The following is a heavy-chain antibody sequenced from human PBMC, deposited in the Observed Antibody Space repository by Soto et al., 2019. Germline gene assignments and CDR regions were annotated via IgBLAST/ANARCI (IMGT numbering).Heavy chain of an antibody. D-gene: IGHD4-17*01. CDR1: GYTFTSYG. CDR3: ARVGIYGDYGGHFDY. V-gene: IGHV1-18*01. CDR2: ISAYNGNT. J-gene: IGHJ4*02. Sequence: ASVKVSCKASGYTFTSYGISWVRQAPGQGLEWMGWISAYNGNTNYAQKLQGRVTMTTDTSTSTAYMELRSLRSDDTAVYYCARVGIYGDYGGHFDYWGQGTLVTVPS.